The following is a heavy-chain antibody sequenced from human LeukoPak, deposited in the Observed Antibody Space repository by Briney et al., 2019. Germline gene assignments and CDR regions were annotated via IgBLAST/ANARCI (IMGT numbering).Heavy chain of an antibody. Sequence: GGSLRLSCAASGFTFSSDCMNWVRQAPGKGLEWVSSISSTGSYIYYTDSVKGRFTISRDNAKNSLYLQMNSLRAEDTAMYYCASPIVYCSSTSCPVDYWGQGTLVTVSS. CDR2: ISSTGSYI. CDR3: ASPIVYCSSTSCPVDY. CDR1: GFTFSSDC. V-gene: IGHV3-21*01. J-gene: IGHJ4*02. D-gene: IGHD2-2*01.